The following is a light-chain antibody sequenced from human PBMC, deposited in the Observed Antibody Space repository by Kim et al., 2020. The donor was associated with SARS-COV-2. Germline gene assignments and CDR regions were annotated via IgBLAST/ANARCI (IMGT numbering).Light chain of an antibody. V-gene: IGKV1-39*01. J-gene: IGKJ1*01. Sequence: SASVGDRVSITCRPSQSISTYLNWYQQKPGKAPNLLIYAASSLHSGVPSRFSGSGSGTEFTLTISSLQPEDFATYYCQQSYSTPPTFGQGTKVEI. CDR2: AAS. CDR3: QQSYSTPPT. CDR1: QSISTY.